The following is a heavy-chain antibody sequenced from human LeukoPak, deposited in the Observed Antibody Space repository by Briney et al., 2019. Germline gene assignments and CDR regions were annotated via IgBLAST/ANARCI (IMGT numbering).Heavy chain of an antibody. Sequence: GESLKISCKGSGYNFISYWIGWARQMPGKGLEWMGIIYPGDSDTRYSPSFQGQVTISADKSISTAYLQWSSLKASDTAMYYCAIMEAEAADYWGQGTLVTVSS. CDR3: AIMEAEAADY. D-gene: IGHD6-13*01. V-gene: IGHV5-51*01. CDR2: IYPGDSDT. J-gene: IGHJ4*02. CDR1: GYNFISYW.